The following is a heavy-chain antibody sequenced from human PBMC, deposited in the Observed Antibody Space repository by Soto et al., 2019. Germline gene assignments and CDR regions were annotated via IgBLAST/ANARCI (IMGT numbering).Heavy chain of an antibody. CDR1: GFTFSTYG. Sequence: QVHLVESGGGVVQPGRSLRLSCAASGFTFSTYGMHWVRQAPGRGLEWVALIWNHGREDSYADSVKGRFTISRDNSKNTVWLQMNSLRADGTAVYYCVRGPWLVGDVTSFDYWGQGSLVTVSS. CDR2: IWNHGRED. V-gene: IGHV3-33*01. D-gene: IGHD6-19*01. CDR3: VRGPWLVGDVTSFDY. J-gene: IGHJ4*02.